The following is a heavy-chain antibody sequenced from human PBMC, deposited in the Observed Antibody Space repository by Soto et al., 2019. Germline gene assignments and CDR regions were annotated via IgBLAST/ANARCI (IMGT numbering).Heavy chain of an antibody. J-gene: IGHJ4*02. CDR1: GGTFSSLG. CDR3: ATRGTQGRWLEFADY. Sequence: QVQLVQSGAEVKRPGSSVKVSCDAYGGTFSSLGFTWVRQAPGQGLEWMGGIIPISGRTTFAPKFLGRVTITADESTRTTYMELTALTSDDTAIYYCATRGTQGRWLEFADYWGQGTLVTVSS. CDR2: IIPISGRT. D-gene: IGHD5-12*01. V-gene: IGHV1-69*01.